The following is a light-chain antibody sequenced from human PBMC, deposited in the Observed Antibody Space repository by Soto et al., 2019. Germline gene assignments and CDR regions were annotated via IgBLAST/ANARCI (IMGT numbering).Light chain of an antibody. Sequence: QSVLTRPASVSGSPGQSITISCSGTSSDIGSYNHVAWYQQFPGKSPKLMIYAVSDRPPGVSDRFSGSKSGITASLTISGLQAEDEADYYCCSYAGSYVYVFGTGTKVTVL. CDR1: SSDIGSYNH. V-gene: IGLV2-14*03. J-gene: IGLJ1*01. CDR3: CSYAGSYVYV. CDR2: AVS.